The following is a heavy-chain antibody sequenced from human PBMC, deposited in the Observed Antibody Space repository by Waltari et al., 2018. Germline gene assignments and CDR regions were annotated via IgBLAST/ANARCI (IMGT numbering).Heavy chain of an antibody. CDR2: IQSSGET. V-gene: IGHV4-4*02. CDR3: ARDRGRGIYLDS. J-gene: IGHJ4*02. CDR1: GDSMSSSDW. D-gene: IGHD2-15*01. Sequence: QMQLQESGPGLVKPLGTLSLTCTVSGDSMSSSDWWSWVRQTPEKGPEWIGQIQSSGETHYNPSFESRVTISIDTSKNQFSLKVTSTTAADTAVYYCARDRGRGIYLDSWGRGTLVTVSP.